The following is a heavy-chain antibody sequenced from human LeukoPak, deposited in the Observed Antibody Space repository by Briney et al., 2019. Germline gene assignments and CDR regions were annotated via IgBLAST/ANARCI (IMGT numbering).Heavy chain of an antibody. CDR2: IYYRVTS. CDR3: ARGSAFYYDSSGYAD. Sequence: SETPSLTCTVSGDSISTYYWSWIRQPPGKGLEWIGYIYYRVTSDYNPSLKSRVTMSVDMSTRQISLKLSSVTAADTAVYYCARGSAFYYDSSGYADWGQGTLVTVSS. V-gene: IGHV4-59*08. CDR1: GDSISTYY. D-gene: IGHD3-22*01. J-gene: IGHJ4*02.